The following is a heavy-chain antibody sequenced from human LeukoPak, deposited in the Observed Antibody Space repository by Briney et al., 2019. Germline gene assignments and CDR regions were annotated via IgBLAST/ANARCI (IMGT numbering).Heavy chain of an antibody. CDR1: GFTFSSYG. V-gene: IGHV3-33*01. Sequence: GRSLRLSCAASGFTFSSYGMHWVRQAPGKGLGGVAVIWYDGSNKYYADSVKGRFTISRDNSKNTLYLQMNSLRAEDTAVYYCARGYYDILTGSYYYGMDVWGKGTTVTVSS. J-gene: IGHJ6*04. CDR2: IWYDGSNK. D-gene: IGHD3-9*01. CDR3: ARGYYDILTGSYYYGMDV.